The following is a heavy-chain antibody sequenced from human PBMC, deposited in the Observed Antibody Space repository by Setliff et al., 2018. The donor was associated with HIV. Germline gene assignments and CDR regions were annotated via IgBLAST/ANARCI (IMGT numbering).Heavy chain of an antibody. V-gene: IGHV4-59*01. Sequence: PSETLSLTCAVYGVSFSDYYWGWIRQPPGKGLEWIGYLYHSGSANYNPSLKSRVTISGDTSKNQFSLKLSAVTAADTAIYYCTRVRLLYSDSSPVWFDPWGQGTLVTVSS. D-gene: IGHD3-22*01. J-gene: IGHJ5*02. CDR2: LYHSGSA. CDR3: TRVRLLYSDSSPVWFDP. CDR1: GVSFSDYY.